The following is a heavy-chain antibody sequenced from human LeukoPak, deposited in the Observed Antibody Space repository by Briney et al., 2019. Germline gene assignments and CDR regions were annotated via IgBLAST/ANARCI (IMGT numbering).Heavy chain of an antibody. CDR3: ARGRTPKYYYDSSGYYALQH. CDR2: INHSGST. CDR1: GFTFSTFA. V-gene: IGHV4-34*01. D-gene: IGHD3-22*01. Sequence: PGGSLRLSCAASGFTFSTFAMIWVRQPPGKGLEWVGEINHSGSTNYNPSLKSRVTISVDTSKNQFSLKLSSVTAADTAVYYCARGRTPKYYYDSSGYYALQHWGQGTLVTVSS. J-gene: IGHJ1*01.